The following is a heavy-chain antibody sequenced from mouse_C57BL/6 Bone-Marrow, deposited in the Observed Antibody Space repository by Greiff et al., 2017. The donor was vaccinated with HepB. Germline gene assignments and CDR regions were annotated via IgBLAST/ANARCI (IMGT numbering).Heavy chain of an antibody. Sequence: QVQLQQSGAELARPGASVKLSCKASGYTFTSYGISWVKQRTGQGLEWIGEIYPRSGSTNYNEKFKSKATLTVDTSSSTAYMQLSSLTSEDSAVYYCARALYSRSLYYYAMDYWGQGTSVTVSS. J-gene: IGHJ4*01. CDR3: ARALYSRSLYYYAMDY. V-gene: IGHV1-81*01. D-gene: IGHD2-5*01. CDR2: IYPRSGST. CDR1: GYTFTSYG.